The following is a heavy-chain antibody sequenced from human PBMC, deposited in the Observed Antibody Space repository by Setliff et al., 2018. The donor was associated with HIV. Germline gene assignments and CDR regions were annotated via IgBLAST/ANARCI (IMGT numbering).Heavy chain of an antibody. D-gene: IGHD6-13*01. CDR3: ARVPTSSWYVTTQRTKEYFHH. V-gene: IGHV4-39*07. CDR1: GGSISSTTY. CDR2: INFSGDT. J-gene: IGHJ1*01. Sequence: PSETLSLTCTVSGGSISSTTYWGWIRQSPGAGLEWIGNINFSGDTYNNPSLKGRVTISLDSSKNQFSLRLSSVTAADTAIYYCARVPTSSWYVTTQRTKEYFHHWGQGTLVTVSS.